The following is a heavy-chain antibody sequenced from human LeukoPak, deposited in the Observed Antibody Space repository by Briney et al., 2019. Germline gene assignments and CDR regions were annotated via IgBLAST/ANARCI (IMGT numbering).Heavy chain of an antibody. CDR3: ARRVDSYWFFDY. CDR1: GYSFTNYW. Sequence: GESLKIPRKGSGYSFTNYWIGWVRQMPGKGLEGMGIIYPGDSDTRYIPSFQGQVTISADKSISTAYLQWSSLKASDTAMYYCARRVDSYWFFDYWGQGTLVTVSS. D-gene: IGHD1-26*01. V-gene: IGHV5-51*01. CDR2: IYPGDSDT. J-gene: IGHJ4*02.